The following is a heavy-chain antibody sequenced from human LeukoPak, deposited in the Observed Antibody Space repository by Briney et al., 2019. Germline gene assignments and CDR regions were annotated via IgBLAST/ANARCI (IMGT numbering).Heavy chain of an antibody. CDR3: ARVTRDDASRDYWYMDV. D-gene: IGHD2-21*02. CDR1: HGSISGTPYY. V-gene: IGHV4-39*07. J-gene: IGHJ6*03. CDR2: IHYGGTV. Sequence: SETLSLTCIVSHGSISGTPYYWGWFRQSPGKGPEWIGNIHYGGTVYYNPSLKSSVTISVDPSKNQFSLNLYSVTAADTALYFCARVTRDDASRDYWYMDVWGKGTTVTVSS.